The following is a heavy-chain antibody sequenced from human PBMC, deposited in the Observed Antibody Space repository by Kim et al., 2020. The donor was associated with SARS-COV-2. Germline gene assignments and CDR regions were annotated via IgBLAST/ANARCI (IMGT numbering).Heavy chain of an antibody. CDR2: IYSGGTI. CDR3: ARGGPSSSWREKIDF. Sequence: GGSLRLSCAASGFTVSSNYMSWVRQAPGKGLEWVSIIYSGGTIYYADSVKGRFTISIDNSKNTLYLQMNSLRVEDTAVYYCARGGPSSSWREKIDFWGQGTLVTVSS. D-gene: IGHD2-2*01. J-gene: IGHJ4*02. CDR1: GFTVSSNY. V-gene: IGHV3-66*02.